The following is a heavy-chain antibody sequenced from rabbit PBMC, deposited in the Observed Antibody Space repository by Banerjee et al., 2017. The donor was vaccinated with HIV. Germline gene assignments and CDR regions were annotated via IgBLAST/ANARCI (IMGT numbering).Heavy chain of an antibody. Sequence: QSLEESGGDLVKPGASLTLTCKASGFSLSSYNMAWVRQAPGKGLEYIGYISTGGNTDYASWVNGRFTISKTSSTTVTLQMTSLTAADTATYFCWRGATYGALWGQGTL. J-gene: IGHJ3*01. V-gene: IGHV1S40*01. CDR2: ISTGGNT. D-gene: IGHD3-1*01. CDR3: WRGATYGAL. CDR1: GFSLSSYN.